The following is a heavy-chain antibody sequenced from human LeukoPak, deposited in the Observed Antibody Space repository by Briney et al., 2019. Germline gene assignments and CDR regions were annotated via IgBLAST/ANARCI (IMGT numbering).Heavy chain of an antibody. D-gene: IGHD1-7*01. CDR2: IWYDGSKK. V-gene: IGHV3-33*01. J-gene: IGHJ4*02. Sequence: GRSLRLSCAASGFTFSSYGMHWVRQAPGKGLEWVAVIWYDGSKKYYADSVKGRFTISRGDSKNTLYLQMNSLRAEDTAEYYCARDPGTTNYYFDYWGQGTLVTVSS. CDR1: GFTFSSYG. CDR3: ARDPGTTNYYFDY.